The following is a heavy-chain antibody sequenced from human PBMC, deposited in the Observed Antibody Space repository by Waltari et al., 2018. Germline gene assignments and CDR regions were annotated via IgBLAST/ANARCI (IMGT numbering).Heavy chain of an antibody. CDR2: IIPIFGTA. CDR3: ARVPPLPSGEMDV. Sequence: QVQLVPSGAEVKKPGSSVKVSCQASGGTFTCSAIRWVRQAPGQGLEWRGGIIPIFGTANYAQKFQGRVTITADKSTSTAYMELSSLRSEDTAVYYCARVPPLPSGEMDVWGKGTTVTVSS. D-gene: IGHD3-10*01. J-gene: IGHJ6*04. CDR1: GGTFTCSA. V-gene: IGHV1-69*14.